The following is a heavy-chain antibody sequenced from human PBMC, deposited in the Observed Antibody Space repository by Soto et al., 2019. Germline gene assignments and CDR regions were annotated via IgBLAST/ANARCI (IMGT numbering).Heavy chain of an antibody. CDR3: TTDGTGIAVAGTSFPFDY. CDR2: IKSKTDGGTT. V-gene: IGHV3-15*07. Sequence: PEGSLRLSCAASGFTFSNAWMNWVRQAPGKGLEWVGRIKSKTDGGTTDYAAPVKGRFTISRDDSKNTLYLQMNSLKTEDTAVYYCTTDGTGIAVAGTSFPFDYWGQGTLVPVSS. D-gene: IGHD6-19*01. J-gene: IGHJ4*02. CDR1: GFTFSNAW.